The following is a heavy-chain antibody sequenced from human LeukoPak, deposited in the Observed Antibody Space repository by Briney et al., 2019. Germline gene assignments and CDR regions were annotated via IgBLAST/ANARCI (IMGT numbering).Heavy chain of an antibody. V-gene: IGHV3-30-3*01. Sequence: GGSLRLSCAASEFTFSSYAMHWVRQAPGKGLEWVAVISYDGSNKYYADSVKGRFTISRDNSKNTLYLQMNSLRAEDTAVYYCARVRGYCSSTSCYSDYWGQGALVTVSS. D-gene: IGHD2-2*01. J-gene: IGHJ4*02. CDR1: EFTFSSYA. CDR3: ARVRGYCSSTSCYSDY. CDR2: ISYDGSNK.